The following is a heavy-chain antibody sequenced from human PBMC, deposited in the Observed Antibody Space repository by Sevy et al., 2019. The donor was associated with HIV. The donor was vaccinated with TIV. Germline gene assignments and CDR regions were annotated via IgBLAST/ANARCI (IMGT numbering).Heavy chain of an antibody. Sequence: SETLSLTCTVSGGSISSGSYYWSWIRQPAGKGLEWIGRIYTSGSTNYNPSLKSRVTISVDASKNQFSLRLSSVTAADTAVYYCGRGGESVAAGGIAPSGGYDAFDIWGQGTMVTVSS. D-gene: IGHD6-13*01. CDR1: GGSISSGSYY. J-gene: IGHJ3*02. CDR2: IYTSGST. CDR3: GRGGESVAAGGIAPSGGYDAFDI. V-gene: IGHV4-61*02.